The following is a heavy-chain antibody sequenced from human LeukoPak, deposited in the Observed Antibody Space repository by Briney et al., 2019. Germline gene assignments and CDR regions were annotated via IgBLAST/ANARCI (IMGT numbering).Heavy chain of an antibody. Sequence: PSETLSLTCAVYGGSFSGYYWSWIRQPPGQGLEWIGEINHSGSTNYNPSLKSRVTISVDTSKNQFSLKLSSVTAADTAVYYCATGGPNLGVIDYWGQGTLVTVSS. J-gene: IGHJ4*02. CDR2: INHSGST. V-gene: IGHV4-34*01. CDR3: ATGGPNLGVIDY. CDR1: GGSFSGYY. D-gene: IGHD3-16*01.